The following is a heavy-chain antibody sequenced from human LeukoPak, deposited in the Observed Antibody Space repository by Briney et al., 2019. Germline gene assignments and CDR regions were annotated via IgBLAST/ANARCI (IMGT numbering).Heavy chain of an antibody. J-gene: IGHJ4*02. D-gene: IGHD3-16*01. CDR3: AISMITFGGFDY. V-gene: IGHV3-23*01. Sequence: PGGSLRLSCAASGFTFSSYAMSCVRQAPGKGLEWVSAISGSGGSTYYADSVKGRFTISRDNCKNTMYLQMNSLRAEDKAVYYCAISMITFGGFDYWGQGTLVTVSS. CDR2: ISGSGGST. CDR1: GFTFSSYA.